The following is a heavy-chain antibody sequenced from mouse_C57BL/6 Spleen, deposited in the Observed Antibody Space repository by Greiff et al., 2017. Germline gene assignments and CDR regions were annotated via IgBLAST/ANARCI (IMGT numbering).Heavy chain of an antibody. CDR1: GYTFTSYW. CDR3: ARRATGTNGLYAFDY. D-gene: IGHD4-1*02. J-gene: IGHJ2*01. Sequence: QVQLQQSGAELVKPGASVKLSCKASGYTFTSYWMHWVKQRPGQGLEWIGMIHPNSGSTNYNEKFKSKATLTVDKSSSTAYMQLSSLASEDSAVYCGARRATGTNGLYAFDYWGQGTTLTVSS. V-gene: IGHV1-64*01. CDR2: IHPNSGST.